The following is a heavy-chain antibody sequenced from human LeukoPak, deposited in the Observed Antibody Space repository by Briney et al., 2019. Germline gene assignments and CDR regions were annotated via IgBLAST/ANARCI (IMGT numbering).Heavy chain of an antibody. CDR1: GSSINSGDYY. D-gene: IGHD6-13*01. V-gene: IGHV4-30-4*02. CDR3: AGRLAAALAPTLVY. Sequence: PSETLSLTCTVSGSSINSGDYYWTWIRQPPGKGLEWIGYIYYRGSTYYNPSLKSRVTISVDTSKNQFSLKLSSVTAADTAVYYCAGRLAAALAPTLVYWGQGTLVTVSS. J-gene: IGHJ4*02. CDR2: IYYRGST.